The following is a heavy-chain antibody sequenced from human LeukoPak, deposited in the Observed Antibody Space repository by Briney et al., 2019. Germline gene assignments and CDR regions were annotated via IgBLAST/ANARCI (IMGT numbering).Heavy chain of an antibody. Sequence: SETLSLTCSVSGGSVSSYYWSWIRQPPGKGLEWIGYINYSGNTNYNPSLKSRVTISIDTSMNQFSLKLNSVTAADTAIYYCARLKEQLVRVQGLRDYYYFMDVWGTGTTVTVSS. CDR2: INYSGNT. J-gene: IGHJ6*03. V-gene: IGHV4-59*02. D-gene: IGHD6-13*01. CDR1: GGSVSSYY. CDR3: ARLKEQLVRVQGLRDYYYFMDV.